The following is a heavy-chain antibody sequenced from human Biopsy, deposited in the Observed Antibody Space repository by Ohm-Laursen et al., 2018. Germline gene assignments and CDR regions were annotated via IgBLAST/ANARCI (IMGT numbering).Heavy chain of an antibody. J-gene: IGHJ1*01. V-gene: IGHV1-69*06. CDR3: AAKLTGYFHH. Sequence: SVKVSCKASGGTFTNYAISWVRQAPGHGLEWLGGNIPILGTGNYAQKFQDRATVAADTSTSTATMELRSLRSDDTAVYYCAAKLTGYFHHWGQGTLVIVSS. CDR1: GGTFTNYA. CDR2: NIPILGTG. D-gene: IGHD3-9*01.